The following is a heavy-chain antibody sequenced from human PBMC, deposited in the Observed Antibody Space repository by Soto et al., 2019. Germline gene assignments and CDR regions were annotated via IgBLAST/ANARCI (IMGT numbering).Heavy chain of an antibody. CDR1: GFTFSSYW. CDR2: INSDGSTT. V-gene: IGHV3-74*01. CDR3: ARTNLAECSGGSCYKSFDY. D-gene: IGHD2-15*01. Sequence: GGSLRLSCAASGFTFSSYWMHWVRQAPGKGLVWVSRINSDGSTTRHADSVKGRFTISRDNAKNTLYLQMNSLRAEDTAVYYCARTNLAECSGGSCYKSFDYWGQGTLVTVSS. J-gene: IGHJ4*02.